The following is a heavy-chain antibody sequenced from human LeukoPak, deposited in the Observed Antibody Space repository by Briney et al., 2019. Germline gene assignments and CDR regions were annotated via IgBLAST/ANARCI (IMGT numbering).Heavy chain of an antibody. D-gene: IGHD5-18*01. Sequence: ASVKVSCKASGYIFTGYYMHWVRQAPGQGLEWMGGIIPIFGTANYAQKFQGGVTITADKSTSTAYMELSSLRSEDTAVYYCASSDYGVDTAMVGGYYFDYWGQGTLVTVSS. CDR2: IIPIFGTA. J-gene: IGHJ4*02. CDR3: ASSDYGVDTAMVGGYYFDY. V-gene: IGHV1-69*06. CDR1: GYIFTGYY.